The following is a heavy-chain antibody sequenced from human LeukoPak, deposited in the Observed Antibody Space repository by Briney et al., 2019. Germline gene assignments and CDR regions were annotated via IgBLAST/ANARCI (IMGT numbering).Heavy chain of an antibody. CDR2: ISPGGGTT. Sequence: GGSLRLSCAVSGFAFGSEAMSWVRQSPARGLEWVASISPGGGTTYYADYVKGRFTISRDNSKNSLFVQMNSLRAEDTAVYYCAKYTGYTVAADYWGQGTLVTVSS. CDR1: GFAFGSEA. V-gene: IGHV3-23*01. J-gene: IGHJ4*02. D-gene: IGHD6-13*01. CDR3: AKYTGYTVAADY.